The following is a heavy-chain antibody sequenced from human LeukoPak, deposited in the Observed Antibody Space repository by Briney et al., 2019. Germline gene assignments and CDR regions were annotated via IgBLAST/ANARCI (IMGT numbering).Heavy chain of an antibody. Sequence: SAVKVSFKASGCTFSSYAISWVRQPPAKGLEWMGGIIPSFGTANYAQKFQGRVTITADESTSPDYMELRSVRSEDTAVYYCARDCSSTSCEGDYWGQGTLVTVSS. CDR3: ARDCSSTSCEGDY. CDR1: GCTFSSYA. D-gene: IGHD2-2*01. J-gene: IGHJ4*02. V-gene: IGHV1-69*13. CDR2: IIPSFGTA.